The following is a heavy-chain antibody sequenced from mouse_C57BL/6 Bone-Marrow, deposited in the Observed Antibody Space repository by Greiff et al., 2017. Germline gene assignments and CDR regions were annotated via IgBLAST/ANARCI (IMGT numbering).Heavy chain of an antibody. CDR1: GYTFTSYG. J-gene: IGHJ4*01. CDR3: ERPTPYAMDY. CDR2: IYPRSGNT. Sequence: QVKLQQSGAELARPGASVKLSCKASGYTFTSYGISWVKQRTGQGLEWIGEIYPRSGNTYYNEKFKGKATLTADKSSSTAYMELRSLTSEDSAVYFCERPTPYAMDYWGQGTSVTVSS. V-gene: IGHV1-81*01.